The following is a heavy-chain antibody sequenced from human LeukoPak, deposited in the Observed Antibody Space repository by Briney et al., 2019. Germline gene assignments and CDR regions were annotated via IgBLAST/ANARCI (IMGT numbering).Heavy chain of an antibody. CDR2: IYYSGST. CDR1: GGSISSSY. CDR3: ALRGPGGDCYFS. J-gene: IGHJ4*02. Sequence: SETLSLTCSVSGGSISSSYWTWVRQPPGKGLEWIGYIYYSGSTYYNPSLKSRVTMSVDTSKNQFSMKLSSVTAADTAMYYCALRGPGGDCYFSWGQGTLVTVSS. V-gene: IGHV4-59*06. D-gene: IGHD2-21*02.